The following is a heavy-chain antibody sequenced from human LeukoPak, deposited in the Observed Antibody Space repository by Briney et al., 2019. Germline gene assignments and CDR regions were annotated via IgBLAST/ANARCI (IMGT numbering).Heavy chain of an antibody. J-gene: IGHJ5*02. CDR1: GYTFTGYY. D-gene: IGHD5-18*01. CDR2: INPNSGGT. V-gene: IGHV1-2*02. CDR3: ARSLDTAMVGGFDR. Sequence: ASVKVTCKASGYTFTGYYMHWVRQAPGQGLEWMGWINPNSGGTNYAQKFQGRVTMTRDTSISTAYMELSRLRSDDTAVYYCARSLDTAMVGGFDRWGQGTLVTVSS.